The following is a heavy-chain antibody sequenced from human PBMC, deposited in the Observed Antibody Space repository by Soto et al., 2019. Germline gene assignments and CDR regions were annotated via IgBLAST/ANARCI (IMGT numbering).Heavy chain of an antibody. CDR1: GGTFSSYT. CDR2: IIPILGIA. D-gene: IGHD6-13*01. J-gene: IGHJ5*02. V-gene: IGHV1-69*02. CDR3: AKGQSSSYGFDP. Sequence: QVQLVQSGAEVKKPGSSVKVSCKASGGTFSSYTISWVRQAPGQGLEWMGRIIPILGIANYAQKFQGRVTIPADKSTSTAYMELSSLRSEDTAVYYCAKGQSSSYGFDPWGQGTLVTVSS.